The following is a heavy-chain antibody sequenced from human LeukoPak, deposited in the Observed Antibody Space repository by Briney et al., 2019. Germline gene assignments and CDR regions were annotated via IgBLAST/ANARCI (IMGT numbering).Heavy chain of an antibody. CDR2: INAGNGNT. CDR3: ARVSLADDSSGYDDAFDI. V-gene: IGHV1-3*03. Sequence: ASVKVSCKASGYTFTSYAMHWVRQAPGQRLEWMGWINAGNGNTKYSQEFQGRVTITRDTSASTAYMELSSLRSEDMAVYYCARVSLADDSSGYDDAFDIWGQGTMVTVSS. J-gene: IGHJ3*02. D-gene: IGHD3-22*01. CDR1: GYTFTSYA.